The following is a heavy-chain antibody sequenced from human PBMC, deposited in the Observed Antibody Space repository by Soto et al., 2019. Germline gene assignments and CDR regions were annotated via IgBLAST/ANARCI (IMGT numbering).Heavy chain of an antibody. V-gene: IGHV4-59*08. CDR2: IYYSGST. CDR1: GGSISSYY. D-gene: IGHD3-22*01. Sequence: QVQLQESGPGLVKPSETLSLTCTVSGGSISSYYWSWIRQPPGKGLEWIGYIYYSGSTNYNPSLKSRVTISVDTSKNQFSLKLSSVTAADTAVYYCARRLAIVGGWKRAFDIWGQGTMVTVSS. J-gene: IGHJ3*02. CDR3: ARRLAIVGGWKRAFDI.